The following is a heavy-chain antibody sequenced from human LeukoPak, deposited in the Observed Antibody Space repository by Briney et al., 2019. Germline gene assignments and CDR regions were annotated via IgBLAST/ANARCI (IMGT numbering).Heavy chain of an antibody. Sequence: ASVKVSCKPSGYTFTSYGISWVRQAPGQGLEWMGWIRVYNGDTNYAQKFKGRVTMTTDTSTNTAYMELWSLGSDDTAVYYCARGGSRVTTINILDYWGQGTLVTVSS. D-gene: IGHD5-24*01. V-gene: IGHV1-18*01. CDR2: IRVYNGDT. CDR3: ARGGSRVTTINILDY. CDR1: GYTFTSYG. J-gene: IGHJ4*02.